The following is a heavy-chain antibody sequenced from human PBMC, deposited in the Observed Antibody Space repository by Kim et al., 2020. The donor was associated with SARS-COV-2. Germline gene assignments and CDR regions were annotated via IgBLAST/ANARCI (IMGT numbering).Heavy chain of an antibody. Sequence: SETLSLTCTVSGGSISSGGYYWSWIRQHPGKGLEWIGYIYYSGSTYYNPSLKSRVTISVDTSKNQFSLKLSSVTAADTAVYYCASEVRSIPDYWGQGTLVTVSS. CDR1: GGSISSGGYY. V-gene: IGHV4-31*03. J-gene: IGHJ4*02. CDR2: IYYSGST. D-gene: IGHD6-6*01. CDR3: ASEVRSIPDY.